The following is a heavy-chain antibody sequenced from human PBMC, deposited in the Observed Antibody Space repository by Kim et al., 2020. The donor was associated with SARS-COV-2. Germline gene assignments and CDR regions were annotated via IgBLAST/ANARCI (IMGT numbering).Heavy chain of an antibody. V-gene: IGHV1-69*13. D-gene: IGHD3-3*01. CDR2: IIPIFGTA. CDR3: ASCIYDFWSGYFLYYFDY. J-gene: IGHJ4*02. Sequence: SVKVSCKASGGTFSSYAISWVRQAPGQGLEWMGGIIPIFGTANYAQKFQGRVTITADESTSTAYMELSSLRSEDTAVYYCASCIYDFWSGYFLYYFDYWGPGTLVTVSS. CDR1: GGTFSSYA.